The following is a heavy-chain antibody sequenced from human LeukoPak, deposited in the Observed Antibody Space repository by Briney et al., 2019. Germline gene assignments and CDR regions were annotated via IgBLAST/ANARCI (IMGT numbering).Heavy chain of an antibody. CDR2: VDPEDGET. CDR3: AKIGSSWLDY. CDR1: GYTFTDYY. J-gene: IGHJ4*02. V-gene: IGHV1-69-2*01. D-gene: IGHD6-13*01. Sequence: ASVKISCKVSGYTFTDYYMHWVQQAPGKGREWMGLVDPEDGETIYAEKFQGRVTITADTSPDTAYLELSSMRSERTAVYYCAKIGSSWLDYWGQGTLVTVSS.